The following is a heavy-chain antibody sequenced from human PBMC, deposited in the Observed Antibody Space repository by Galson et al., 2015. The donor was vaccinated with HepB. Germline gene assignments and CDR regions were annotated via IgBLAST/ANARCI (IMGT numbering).Heavy chain of an antibody. Sequence: ETLSLTCTVAGGSISSYYWSWIRQPPGKGLEWIGYIYYSGSTNYNPSLKSRVTISVDTSKNQFSLKLSSVTAADTAVYYCARDRRVMTTVVTPGDYGMDVWGQGTTVTVSS. CDR3: ARDRRVMTTVVTPGDYGMDV. V-gene: IGHV4-59*01. CDR1: GGSISSYY. J-gene: IGHJ6*02. CDR2: IYYSGST. D-gene: IGHD4-23*01.